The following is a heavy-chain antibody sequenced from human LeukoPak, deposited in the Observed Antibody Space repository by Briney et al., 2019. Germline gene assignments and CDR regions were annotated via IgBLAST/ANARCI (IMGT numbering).Heavy chain of an antibody. V-gene: IGHV3-21*01. CDR2: ISASSNFI. CDR3: ARDPGYSSGWFDY. CDR1: WFTLSRYS. D-gene: IGHD6-19*01. Sequence: PGGALRLSCVVSWFTLSRYSMSWVRPAPGKGLEWVSSISASSNFISYADSVKGRFTISRDNAKKSLYLQMNSVRAEDTAVYYCARDPGYSSGWFDYWGQGALVTVSS. J-gene: IGHJ4*02.